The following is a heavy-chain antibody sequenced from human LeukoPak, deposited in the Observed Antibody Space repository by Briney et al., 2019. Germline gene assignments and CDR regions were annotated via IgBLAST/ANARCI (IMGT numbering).Heavy chain of an antibody. V-gene: IGHV4-39*01. Sequence: SETLSLTCTVSGGSISSNSFHWGWIRQPPGKGLEWIENIDYSGCTYYNPSLESRVTISVDTSKNQFSLKLQSVTAADTAVYYCARRLNWFDPWGQGTLVTVSS. J-gene: IGHJ5*02. CDR3: ARRLNWFDP. D-gene: IGHD3-16*01. CDR2: IDYSGCT. CDR1: GGSISSNSFH.